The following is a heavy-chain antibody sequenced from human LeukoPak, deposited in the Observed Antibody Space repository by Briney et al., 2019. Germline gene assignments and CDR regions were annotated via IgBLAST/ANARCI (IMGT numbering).Heavy chain of an antibody. D-gene: IGHD2-15*01. J-gene: IGHJ4*02. CDR1: GFTFSSYW. V-gene: IGHV3-74*01. Sequence: PGGSLRLSCAASGFTFSSYWMHWVRQAPGKGLVWVSRINSDGSSTSYADSVKGRFTISRDNAKNTLYLQMNSLRAEDTAVYYCARGPLYLGYCSGGSCYELGYWGQGTLVTVSS. CDR3: ARGPLYLGYCSGGSCYELGY. CDR2: INSDGSST.